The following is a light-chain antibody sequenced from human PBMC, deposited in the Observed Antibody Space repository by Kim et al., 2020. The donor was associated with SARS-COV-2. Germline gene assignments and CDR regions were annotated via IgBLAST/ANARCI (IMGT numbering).Light chain of an antibody. Sequence: ATINSKSSQSVLYSTNNKNYLAWYQQKPGQPPKLLIYWASTRESGVPDRFSGSGSGTDFTLTISSLQAEDVAVYYCQQYYSTPITFGQGTRLEIK. V-gene: IGKV4-1*01. J-gene: IGKJ5*01. CDR1: QSVLYSTNNKNY. CDR3: QQYYSTPIT. CDR2: WAS.